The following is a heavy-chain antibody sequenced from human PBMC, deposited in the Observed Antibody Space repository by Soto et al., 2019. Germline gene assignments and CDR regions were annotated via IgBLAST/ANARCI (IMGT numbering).Heavy chain of an antibody. CDR2: INPNSGGT. CDR1: GYTFTGYY. V-gene: IGHV1-2*02. D-gene: IGHD2-21*02. J-gene: IGHJ5*02. Sequence: ASVKVSCKASGYTFTGYYMHWVRQAPGQGLEWMGWINPNSGGTNYAQKFQGRVTMTRDTSISTAYMELSRLRSDDTAVYYCARDNCGGDCYTNWFDHWGQGTLVTVSS. CDR3: ARDNCGGDCYTNWFDH.